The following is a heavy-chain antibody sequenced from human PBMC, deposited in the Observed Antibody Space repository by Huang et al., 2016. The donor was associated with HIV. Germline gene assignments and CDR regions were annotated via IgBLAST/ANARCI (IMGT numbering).Heavy chain of an antibody. CDR3: ARDNRRSTWFDS. V-gene: IGHV1-18*01. CDR2: ISGYNGNT. J-gene: IGHJ5*01. CDR1: GYNLFNYG. Sequence: QVQLVQSGAEIKRPGASVKVSCKTSGYNLFNYGFSWVRQAPGQGLEWMGWISGYNGNTFYAPKLQDRVTMTIDTSTNTAYMEWRRLRSDDTAMYYCARDNRRSTWFDSWGQGTLVTVSS.